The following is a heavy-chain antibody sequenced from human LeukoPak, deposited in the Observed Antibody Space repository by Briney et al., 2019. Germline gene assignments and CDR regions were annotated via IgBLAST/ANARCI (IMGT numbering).Heavy chain of an antibody. J-gene: IGHJ4*02. Sequence: GASRQICGEGAGTFSTSYRNGGGRELGGKGEEGMGIIYAGDSDTRYSPSFRGQVTISSDKSISTAYLQWSSLKASDTAMYYCASSGYSSSSGVDYWGQGTLVTVSS. CDR2: IYAGDSDT. V-gene: IGHV5-51*01. CDR3: ASSGYSSSSGVDY. D-gene: IGHD6-6*01. CDR1: GTFSTSYR.